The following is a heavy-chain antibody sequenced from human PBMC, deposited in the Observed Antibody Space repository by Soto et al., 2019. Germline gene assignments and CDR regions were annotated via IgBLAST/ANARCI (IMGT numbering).Heavy chain of an antibody. D-gene: IGHD3-3*01. CDR2: IDPSDSYT. CDR3: ARVTPLLRFLERPISDPRNMDV. CDR1: GYSFTSYW. J-gene: IGHJ6*02. Sequence: PGESLKISCKGSGYSFTSYWISWVRQMPGKGLEWMGRIDPSDSYTNYSPSFQGHVTISADKSISTAYLQWSSLKASDTAMYYCARVTPLLRFLERPISDPRNMDVWGQGTTVTVSS. V-gene: IGHV5-10-1*01.